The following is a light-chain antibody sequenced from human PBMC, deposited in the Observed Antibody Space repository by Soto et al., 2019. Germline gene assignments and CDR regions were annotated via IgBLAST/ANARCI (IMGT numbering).Light chain of an antibody. CDR1: QSISSY. CDR3: QQSYSTPWT. V-gene: IGKV1-39*01. CDR2: AAS. Sequence: DIQMTQSPSSLSASVGDRVTITCRASQSISSYLNSYQQKTGKAPKLLIYAASSLQSGVPSRFSGSGAGTDFTLTISNLQPEDFATYYCQQSYSTPWTFGQGTKVEIK. J-gene: IGKJ1*01.